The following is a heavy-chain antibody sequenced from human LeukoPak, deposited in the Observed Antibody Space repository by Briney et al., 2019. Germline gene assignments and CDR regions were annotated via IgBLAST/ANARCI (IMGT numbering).Heavy chain of an antibody. CDR3: AKDRNAWPTNFDS. CDR2: ISSSGGTT. J-gene: IGHJ4*02. CDR1: GFTFSTDA. D-gene: IGHD5-24*01. V-gene: IGHV3-23*01. Sequence: PGGSLRLSCAASGFTFSTDAVNWVRQAPGKGLEWGSAISSSGGTTYYADSVKGRFSISRDNSKNTLYLLMNSLRAEDTAIYYCAKDRNAWPTNFDSWGQGTLVTVSA.